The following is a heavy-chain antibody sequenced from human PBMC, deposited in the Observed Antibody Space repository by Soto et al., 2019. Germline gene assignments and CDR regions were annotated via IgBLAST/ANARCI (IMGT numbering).Heavy chain of an antibody. D-gene: IGHD2-2*01. V-gene: IGHV3-21*01. CDR1: GFTFSSYS. CDR2: ISSSSSYI. CDR3: ARDGECSSTSCYPPGTWDDY. Sequence: GGSLRLSCAASGFTFSSYSMNWVRQAPGKGLEWVSSISSSSSYIYYADSVKGRFTISRDNAKNSLYLQMNSLRAEDTAVYYCARDGECSSTSCYPPGTWDDYWGQGTLVTVSS. J-gene: IGHJ4*02.